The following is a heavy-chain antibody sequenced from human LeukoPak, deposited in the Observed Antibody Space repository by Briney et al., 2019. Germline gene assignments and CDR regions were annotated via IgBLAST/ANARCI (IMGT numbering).Heavy chain of an antibody. CDR2: IGTAGDT. D-gene: IGHD5-18*01. J-gene: IGHJ4*02. V-gene: IGHV3-13*01. CDR3: ARVGSYGIFDY. CDR1: GSTFSSYD. Sequence: GGSLRLSCAASGSTFSSYDMHWVRQATGKGLEWVSAIGTAGDTYYPGSVKGRFTISRENAKNSLYLQMNSLRAGDTAVYYCARVGSYGIFDYWGQGTLVTVSS.